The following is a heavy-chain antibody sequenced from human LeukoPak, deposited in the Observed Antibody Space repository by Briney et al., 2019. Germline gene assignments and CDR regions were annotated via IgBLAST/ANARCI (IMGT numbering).Heavy chain of an antibody. CDR2: IYTSGST. CDR1: GGSISSGSYY. J-gene: IGHJ5*02. D-gene: IGHD3-16*02. CDR3: ARNDYLWGSYLSLFDP. V-gene: IGHV4-61*02. Sequence: ASETLSLTCTVSGGSISSGSYYWSWIRQPAGKGLEWIGRIYTSGSTNYNPSLKSRVTISVDTSKNQFSLKLSSVTAADTAVYYCARNDYLWGSYLSLFDPWGQGTLVTVSS.